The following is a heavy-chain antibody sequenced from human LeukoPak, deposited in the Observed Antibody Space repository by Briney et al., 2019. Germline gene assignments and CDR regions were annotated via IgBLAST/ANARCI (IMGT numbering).Heavy chain of an antibody. CDR3: AKDSVWGSYRATQIDY. V-gene: IGHV3-23*01. D-gene: IGHD3-16*02. CDR1: GFTFSSYA. Sequence: GGSLRLSCAASGFTFSSYAMSWVRQAPGKGLEWVSAISGSGGSTYYADSVKGRFTISRDNSKNTLYLQMNGLRAEDTGVYYCAKDSVWGSYRATQIDYWGQGTLVTVSS. J-gene: IGHJ4*02. CDR2: ISGSGGST.